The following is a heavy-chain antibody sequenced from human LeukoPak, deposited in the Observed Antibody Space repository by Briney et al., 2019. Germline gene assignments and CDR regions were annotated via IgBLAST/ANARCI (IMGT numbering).Heavy chain of an antibody. J-gene: IGHJ3*02. V-gene: IGHV4-34*01. CDR3: ARGWLSVSLDAFDI. D-gene: IGHD3-9*01. CDR1: GGSFSGYY. Sequence: ASENLALTCAVYGGSFSGYYWSWIRQPPGKGLEWIGEINHSGSTNYNTPLKSQVTISVDTSKNQFSLKLSSVTAADTAVYYCARGWLSVSLDAFDIWGQGTVVTVSS. CDR2: INHSGST.